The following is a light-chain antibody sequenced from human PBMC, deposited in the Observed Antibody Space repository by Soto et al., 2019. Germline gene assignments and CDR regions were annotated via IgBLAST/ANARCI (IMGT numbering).Light chain of an antibody. J-gene: IGLJ3*02. CDR3: TSYTSSTTWV. Sequence: QSALTQPASVSGSPGQSITVSCTGTSSDIGASNYVSWYQQHPGKAPKLIISEVSNRPSGVSNRFSGSKSGSTASLTISGLQAEDEADYYCTSYTSSTTWVFSGGTQLTVL. CDR1: SSDIGASNY. CDR2: EVS. V-gene: IGLV2-14*01.